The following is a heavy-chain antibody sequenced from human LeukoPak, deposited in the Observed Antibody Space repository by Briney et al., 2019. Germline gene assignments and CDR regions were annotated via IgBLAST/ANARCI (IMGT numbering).Heavy chain of an antibody. Sequence: ASVTVSCKTSGYTFTDHYFHWLRQAPGQGLEGMGWIHPKNGDTNYAERFQGRVSLTRDTSISTAYMELSSLRSDDTAVYYCARDHNWGPDYWGQGTLVSVSS. J-gene: IGHJ4*02. D-gene: IGHD7-27*01. CDR3: ARDHNWGPDY. CDR2: IHPKNGDT. CDR1: GYTFTDHY. V-gene: IGHV1-2*02.